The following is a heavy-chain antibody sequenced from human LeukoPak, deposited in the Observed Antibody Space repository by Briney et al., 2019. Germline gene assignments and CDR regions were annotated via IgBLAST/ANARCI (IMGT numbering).Heavy chain of an antibody. Sequence: GGSLRLSCAASGFTFRNYEMNWVRQAPGKGLEWVSYISSGTTIYYADSVKGRFTISRDNAKNSLYLQMNSLRAEDTAVYYCARAPYGPRYRGYTFDYWGQGTLVTVSS. CDR2: ISSGTTI. D-gene: IGHD5-12*01. J-gene: IGHJ4*02. CDR3: ARAPYGPRYRGYTFDY. CDR1: GFTFRNYE. V-gene: IGHV3-48*03.